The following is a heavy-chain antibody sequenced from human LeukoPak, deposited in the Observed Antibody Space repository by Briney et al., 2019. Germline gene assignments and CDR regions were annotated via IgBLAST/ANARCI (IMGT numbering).Heavy chain of an antibody. CDR2: IRGAGGST. J-gene: IGHJ4*02. CDR1: GFSFSSYA. D-gene: IGHD3-9*01. Sequence: GGSLRLSCAASGFSFSSYAMSWVRKSPGKGLEWVSAIRGAGGSTHYADSVKGRFTISRDNSKNTLYLQMNSLRADDTAVYYCAKFFDILTGYFDSWGQGTLVTVSS. CDR3: AKFFDILTGYFDS. V-gene: IGHV3-23*01.